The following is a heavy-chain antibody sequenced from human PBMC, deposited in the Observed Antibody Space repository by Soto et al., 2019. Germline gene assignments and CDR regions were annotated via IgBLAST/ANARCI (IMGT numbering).Heavy chain of an antibody. CDR2: ISWNSGSI. D-gene: IGHD3-16*02. CDR3: AKDLGYDYIWGSYRYSYFDY. J-gene: IGHJ4*02. Sequence: EVQLVESGGGLVQPGRSLRLSCAASGFTFDDYAMHWVRQAPGKGLEWVSGISWNSGSIGYADSVKGRFTISRGNAKNSLYLQMNSLRAEDTALYYCAKDLGYDYIWGSYRYSYFDYWGQGTLVTVSS. V-gene: IGHV3-9*01. CDR1: GFTFDDYA.